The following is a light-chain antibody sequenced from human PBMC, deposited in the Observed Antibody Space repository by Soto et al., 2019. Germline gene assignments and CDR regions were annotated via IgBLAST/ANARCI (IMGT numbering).Light chain of an antibody. CDR2: DND. CDR1: SSNIGNNY. Sequence: QSVLTQPPSVSAAPGQTVTISCSGRSSNIGNNYVSWYQQVPGTAPKLLIKDNDKRPSGIPDRFSGSKSGTSATLGITGLQTGDEANYYCGTGDSSRSAVVFGGGTQLTVL. CDR3: GTGDSSRSAVV. V-gene: IGLV1-51*01. J-gene: IGLJ2*01.